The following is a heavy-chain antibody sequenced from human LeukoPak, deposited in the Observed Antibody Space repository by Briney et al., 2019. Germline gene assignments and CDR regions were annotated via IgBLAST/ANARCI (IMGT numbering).Heavy chain of an antibody. J-gene: IGHJ6*02. V-gene: IGHV4-59*01. D-gene: IGHD2-8*02. CDR3: ARVPGLSYYGMDV. Sequence: SETLSLTCAVYGGSFSGYYWSWIRQPPGKGLEWIGYIYYSGSTNYNPSLKSRVTVSVDTSKNQFSLRLSSVTTADTAVYYCARVPGLSYYGMDVWGQGTTVTVSS. CDR2: IYYSGST. CDR1: GGSFSGYY.